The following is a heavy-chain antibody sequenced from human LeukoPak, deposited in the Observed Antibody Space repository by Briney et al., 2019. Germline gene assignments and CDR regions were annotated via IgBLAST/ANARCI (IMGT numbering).Heavy chain of an antibody. CDR3: AARTGDGGSYYLPPDY. CDR2: IYTSGST. Sequence: SETLSLTCTVSGGSISSYYWSWIRQPAGKGLEWIGRIYTSGSTNYNPSLKSRVTMSVDTSKNQFSLKLSSVTAADTAVYYCAARTGDGGSYYLPPDYWGQGTLVTVSS. V-gene: IGHV4-4*07. CDR1: GGSISSYY. D-gene: IGHD1-26*01. J-gene: IGHJ4*02.